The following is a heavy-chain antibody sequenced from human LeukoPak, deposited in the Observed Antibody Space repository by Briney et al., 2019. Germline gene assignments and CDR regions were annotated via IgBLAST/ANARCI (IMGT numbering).Heavy chain of an antibody. CDR3: ASMIKYPTHRYYYMDV. D-gene: IGHD3-22*01. J-gene: IGHJ6*03. CDR2: IIPIFGTA. V-gene: IGHV1-69*05. CDR1: GGTFSSYA. Sequence: ASVKVSCKASGGTFSSYAISWVRQAPGQGLEWMGGIIPIFGTANYAQKFQGRVTITTDESTSTAYMELSSLRSEDAAVYYCASMIKYPTHRYYYMDVWGKGTTVTVSS.